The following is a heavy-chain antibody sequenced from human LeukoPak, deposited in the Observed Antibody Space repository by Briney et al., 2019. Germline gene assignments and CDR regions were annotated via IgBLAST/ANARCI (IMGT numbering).Heavy chain of an antibody. CDR2: ISSSSGTI. CDR1: GFTFSDYS. V-gene: IGHV3-48*04. D-gene: IGHD5-18*01. J-gene: IGHJ4*02. Sequence: PGGSLRLSCAPSGFTFSDYSMNWVRQAPGKGLEWVSYISSSSGTIHYADSVKGRFTISRDNAKNSLYLQMNSLRAEDTAVYYCARDAGPGSSYQYWGQGTLVTVSS. CDR3: ARDAGPGSSYQY.